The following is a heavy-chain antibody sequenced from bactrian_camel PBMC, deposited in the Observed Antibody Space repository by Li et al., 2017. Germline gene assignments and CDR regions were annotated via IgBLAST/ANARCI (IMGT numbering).Heavy chain of an antibody. CDR3: AADDGFLLESWDWLQTDIYDH. J-gene: IGHJ4*01. CDR2: LWIGGATT. CDR1: GYTFNTY. D-gene: IGHD1*01. V-gene: IGHV3S40*01. Sequence: VQLVESGGGSALAGGSVRLSCAASGYTFNTYSWFRQAPGQEREGVAVLWIGGATTTYADSVKGRFTISQDNAKNMVYLQLNSLEPEDTAMYYCAADDGFLLESWDWLQTDIYDHWGQGTQVTVS.